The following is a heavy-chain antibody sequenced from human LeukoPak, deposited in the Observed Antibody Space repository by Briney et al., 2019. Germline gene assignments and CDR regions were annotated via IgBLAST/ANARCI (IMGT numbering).Heavy chain of an antibody. J-gene: IGHJ4*02. CDR1: GYTFTGYY. D-gene: IGHD5-18*01. CDR3: AREIGGYTYGYVPREVSYFHY. Sequence: ASVKVSCKASGYTFTGYYMHSVRQAPEQELEWMGIINPSGGSTSYAQKFQGRVTMTRDMSTRTDYMELSSLRYEDTAVYYCAREIGGYTYGYVPREVSYFHYWGQGTLVTVSS. CDR2: INPSGGST. V-gene: IGHV1-46*01.